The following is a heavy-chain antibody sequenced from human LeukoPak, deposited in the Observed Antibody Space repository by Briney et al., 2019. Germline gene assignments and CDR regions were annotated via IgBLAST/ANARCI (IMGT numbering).Heavy chain of an antibody. CDR2: TSAYNGNT. CDR1: GYTFTSYG. D-gene: IGHD2-2*01. J-gene: IGHJ4*02. CDR3: ARSKVPAAIGRYFDY. Sequence: ASVKVSCKASGYTFTSYGISWVRQAPGQGLEWMGWTSAYNGNTNYAQKLQGRVTMTTDTSTSTAYMELRSLRSDDTAVYYCARSKVPAAIGRYFDYWGQGTLVTVSS. V-gene: IGHV1-18*01.